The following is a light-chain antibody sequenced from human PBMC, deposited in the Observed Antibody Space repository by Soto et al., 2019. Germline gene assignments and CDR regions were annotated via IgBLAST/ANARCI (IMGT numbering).Light chain of an antibody. J-gene: IGKJ4*01. V-gene: IGKV1-9*01. CDR1: QALSNY. CDR2: SAS. CDR3: QQLSRYPLT. Sequence: DIQLTQSPSVVSASVGDTVTITCRASQALSNYLAWYQQKPGKAPDLLIYSASTLQSGVPSRFSGSGSETECSLTIRALKPEDFATYYCQQLSRYPLTFGGGTKVDIK.